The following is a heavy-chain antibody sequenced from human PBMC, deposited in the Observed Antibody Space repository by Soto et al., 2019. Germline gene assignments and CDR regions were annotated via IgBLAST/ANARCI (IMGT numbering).Heavy chain of an antibody. Sequence: EVQLVESGGGLVKPGGSLRLSCAASGFTFSSYNMNWVRQAPGKGLEWVSSISSGSTYIYYADSVKGRFTISRDNAKNSLYLQMNSLRAEDTAVYYCARGPLPDYDFWSGSPFDPWGQGTLVTVSS. D-gene: IGHD3-3*01. CDR2: ISSGSTYI. J-gene: IGHJ5*02. V-gene: IGHV3-21*01. CDR3: ARGPLPDYDFWSGSPFDP. CDR1: GFTFSSYN.